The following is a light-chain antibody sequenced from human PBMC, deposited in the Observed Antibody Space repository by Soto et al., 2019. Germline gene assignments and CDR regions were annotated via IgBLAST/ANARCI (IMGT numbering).Light chain of an antibody. CDR3: QQLNSYPFN. J-gene: IGKJ3*01. V-gene: IGKV1-17*01. Sequence: IQMTQYPSSLSSSVGDRVTITCRTSQPISDYLNWYQQKPGKAPKLLIYKASSLESGVPSRFSGSGSGTEFTLTISSLQPEDFATYYCQQLNSYPFNFGPGTQGGYQ. CDR1: QPISDY. CDR2: KAS.